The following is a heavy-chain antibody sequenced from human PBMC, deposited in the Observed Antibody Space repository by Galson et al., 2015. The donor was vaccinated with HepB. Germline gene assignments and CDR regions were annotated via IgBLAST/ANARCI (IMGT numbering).Heavy chain of an antibody. V-gene: IGHV3-21*01. CDR3: ARGGRSSGWYLRNYYYGMDV. D-gene: IGHD6-19*01. Sequence: SLRLSCAASGFTFSSYSMNWVRQAPGKGLEWVSSISSSSSYIYYADSVKGRFTISRDNAKNSLYLQMNSLRAEDTAVYYCARGGRSSGWYLRNYYYGMDVWGQGTTVTVSS. J-gene: IGHJ6*02. CDR1: GFTFSSYS. CDR2: ISSSSSYI.